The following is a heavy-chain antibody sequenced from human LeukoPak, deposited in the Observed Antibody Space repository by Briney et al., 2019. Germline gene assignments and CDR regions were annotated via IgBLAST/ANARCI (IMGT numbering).Heavy chain of an antibody. CDR2: IYYSGST. Sequence: SETLSLTCTVSGGSISSYYGSWIRQPPGKGLEWIGYIYYSGSTNYNPSLKSRVTISVDTSKNQFSLKLSSVTAADTAVHYCARERKADIWGQGTMVTVSS. CDR1: GGSISSYY. V-gene: IGHV4-59*01. J-gene: IGHJ3*02. CDR3: ARERKADI.